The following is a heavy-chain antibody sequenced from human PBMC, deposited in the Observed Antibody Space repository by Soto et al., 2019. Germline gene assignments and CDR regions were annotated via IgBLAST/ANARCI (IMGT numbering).Heavy chain of an antibody. Sequence: GGSLRLSCAASGFTVSSNYMNWVRQAPGKGLEWVSVIYSSDYTYYADSVKGRFTISRDDAKNSLYLQMNSLRAEDTGVYYCARDLGVALATLTLDYWGQGALVTVSS. CDR1: GFTVSSNY. J-gene: IGHJ4*02. D-gene: IGHD2-15*01. V-gene: IGHV3-66*01. CDR3: ARDLGVALATLTLDY. CDR2: IYSSDYT.